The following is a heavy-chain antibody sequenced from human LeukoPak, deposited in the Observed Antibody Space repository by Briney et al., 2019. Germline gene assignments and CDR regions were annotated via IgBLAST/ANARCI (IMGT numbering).Heavy chain of an antibody. Sequence: ASVKVSCKASGYTFTGYYMHWVRQAPGQGLEWMGWINPNSGDTNYAQKFQGRVTMTRDTSISTAYMELSGLRSDDTAVYYCASARWSGQSADLDYWGQGTLVTVSS. CDR1: GYTFTGYY. CDR2: INPNSGDT. D-gene: IGHD2-15*01. J-gene: IGHJ4*02. V-gene: IGHV1-2*02. CDR3: ASARWSGQSADLDY.